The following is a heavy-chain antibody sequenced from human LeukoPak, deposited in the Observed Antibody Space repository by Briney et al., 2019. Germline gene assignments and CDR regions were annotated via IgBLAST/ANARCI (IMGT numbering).Heavy chain of an antibody. Sequence: SETLSLTCTVSGASISSNYWIWIGQAPGKGLKWIVYIFPNGSTKYTPYLQSRVTMSIDMSSNTSYLHLMSVTDADTAIYYCATETVSRTCEWFGPWGQGILVTVSS. CDR3: ATETVSRTCEWFGP. J-gene: IGHJ5*02. V-gene: IGHV4-4*08. D-gene: IGHD4-17*01. CDR1: GASISSNY. CDR2: IFPNGST.